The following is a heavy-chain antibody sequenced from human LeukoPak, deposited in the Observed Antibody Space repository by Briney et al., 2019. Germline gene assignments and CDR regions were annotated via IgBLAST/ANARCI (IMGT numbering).Heavy chain of an antibody. CDR1: GGSFSGYY. CDR2: VYSSGTT. Sequence: SETLSLTCAVYGGSFSGYYWSWIRQPPGKGLEWIGYVYSSGTTNYNPSLRSRVTISVDRSKNQFSLKLSSVTAADTAVYYCARDLSLDYWGQGILVTVSS. V-gene: IGHV4-59*01. J-gene: IGHJ4*02. CDR3: ARDLSLDY.